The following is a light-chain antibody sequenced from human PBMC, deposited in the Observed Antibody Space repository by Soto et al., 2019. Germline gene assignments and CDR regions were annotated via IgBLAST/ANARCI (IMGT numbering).Light chain of an antibody. Sequence: QSALTHPPAASGSPGQSVTISCTGTSSDVGAYIFVSWYQQHPGKAPKLMVYDVNSRPPGVPDRFFGSKSGNTASLTVSGLQAEDEADYYCVSFAGGTYVFGTGTKLTVL. V-gene: IGLV2-8*01. CDR3: VSFAGGTYV. CDR2: DVN. J-gene: IGLJ1*01. CDR1: SSDVGAYIF.